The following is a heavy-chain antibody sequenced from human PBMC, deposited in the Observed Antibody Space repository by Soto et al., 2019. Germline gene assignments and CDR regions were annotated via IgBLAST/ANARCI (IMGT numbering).Heavy chain of an antibody. CDR1: GFTFSSYT. J-gene: IGHJ4*02. CDR3: AKGNLYFDY. Sequence: GGSLRLSCVASGFTFSSYTMSWVRQAPGKGLEWVSSISGSGGSTYDADSVKGRFTISRDNSGNTLYLQMNSLRAEDTAVYYCAKGNLYFDYWGQGTLVTVSS. CDR2: ISGSGGST. V-gene: IGHV3-23*01.